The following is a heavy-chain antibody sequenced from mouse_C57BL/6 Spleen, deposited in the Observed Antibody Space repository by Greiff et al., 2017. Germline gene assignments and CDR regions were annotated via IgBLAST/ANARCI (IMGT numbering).Heavy chain of an antibody. CDR1: GYTFTSYW. Sequence: QVQLQQPGAELVKPGASVKLSCKASGYTFTSYWMQWVKQRPGQGLEWIGEIDPSDSYTNYNQKFKGKATLTVDTSSSTAYMQLSSLTSEDSAVYYCAGSLTGTSLFDYWGQGTTLTVSS. J-gene: IGHJ2*01. CDR3: AGSLTGTSLFDY. V-gene: IGHV1-50*01. CDR2: IDPSDSYT. D-gene: IGHD4-1*01.